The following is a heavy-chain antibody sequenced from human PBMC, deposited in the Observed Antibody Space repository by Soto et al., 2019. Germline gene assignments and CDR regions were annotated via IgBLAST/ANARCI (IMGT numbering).Heavy chain of an antibody. V-gene: IGHV1-3*01. Sequence: QVQLVQSGAEVKKPGASVKGSCKASGYTFTSYAMHWVRQAPGQRLEWMGWINAGNGNTKYSQKFQGRVTITRDTSASTAYMELSSLRSEDTAVYYCARERYGSGSYYFDYWGQGTLVTVSS. J-gene: IGHJ4*02. D-gene: IGHD3-10*01. CDR3: ARERYGSGSYYFDY. CDR2: INAGNGNT. CDR1: GYTFTSYA.